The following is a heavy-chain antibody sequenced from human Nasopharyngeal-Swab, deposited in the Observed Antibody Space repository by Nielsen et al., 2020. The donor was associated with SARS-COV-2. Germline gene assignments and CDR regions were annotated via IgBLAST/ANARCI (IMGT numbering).Heavy chain of an antibody. CDR1: GFTFSSYW. CDR2: IKQDGSEK. J-gene: IGHJ4*02. V-gene: IGHV3-7*01. D-gene: IGHD6-19*01. CDR3: ARDKRWLVQGELDY. Sequence: GESLKISCAASGFTFSSYWMSWVRQAPGKGLGWVANIKQDGSEKYYADSVKGRFTISRDNAKNSLYLQMNSLRAEDTAVYYCARDKRWLVQGELDYWGQGTLVTVSS.